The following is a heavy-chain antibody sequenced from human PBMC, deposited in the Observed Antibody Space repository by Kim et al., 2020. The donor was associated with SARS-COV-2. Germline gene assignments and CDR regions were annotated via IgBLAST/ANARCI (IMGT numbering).Heavy chain of an antibody. V-gene: IGHV4-31*03. D-gene: IGHD3-3*01. Sequence: SETLSLTCTVSGGSISSGGYYWSWIRQHPGKGLEWIGYIYYSGSTYYNPSLKSRVTISVETSKNQFSLKLSSVTAADTAVYYCARAHRTIFGVVEYMDVWGQGTTVTASS. J-gene: IGHJ6*02. CDR2: IYYSGST. CDR3: ARAHRTIFGVVEYMDV. CDR1: GGSISSGGYY.